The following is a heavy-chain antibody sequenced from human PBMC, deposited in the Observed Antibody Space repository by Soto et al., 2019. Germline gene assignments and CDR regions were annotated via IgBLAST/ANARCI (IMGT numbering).Heavy chain of an antibody. CDR2: IWYDGSNK. Sequence: GGSLRLSCAASGFTFSSYGMHWVRQAPGKGLEWVAVIWYDGSNKYYADSVKGRFTISGDNSKNTMYLQMNSLRAEDTAVYYCAKDRGLTTVFYYYGMDVWGQGTTVTVSS. CDR1: GFTFSSYG. V-gene: IGHV3-30*02. D-gene: IGHD4-17*01. CDR3: AKDRGLTTVFYYYGMDV. J-gene: IGHJ6*02.